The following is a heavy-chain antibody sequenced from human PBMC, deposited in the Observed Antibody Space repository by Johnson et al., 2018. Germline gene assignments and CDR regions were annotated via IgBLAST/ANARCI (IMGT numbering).Heavy chain of an antibody. CDR2: ISYDGSNK. D-gene: IGHD3-3*01. CDR1: GFTFSSYA. Sequence: VQLLETGGGVVQXGRSLRLSCAASGFTFSSYALHWVRQAPGKGLEWVAFISYDGSNKYYADSVKGRFTISRDNSKNTLYLQMNSLRAEDTAVYYCASEMGIIRANYYQYGMDVWGQGTTVTVSS. V-gene: IGHV3-30*04. CDR3: ASEMGIIRANYYQYGMDV. J-gene: IGHJ6*02.